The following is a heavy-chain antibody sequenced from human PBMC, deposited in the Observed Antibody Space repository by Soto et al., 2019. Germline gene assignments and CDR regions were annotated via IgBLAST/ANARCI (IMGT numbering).Heavy chain of an antibody. Sequence: SGPTLVNPTQTLTLTCTFSGFSLSTSGMCVSWIRQPPGKALEWLALIDWDDDKYYSTSLKTRLTISKDTSKNQVVLTMTKMDPVDTDTYYCARIKTTVTAYDYWGQGTLVTVSS. CDR1: GFSLSTSGMC. J-gene: IGHJ4*02. D-gene: IGHD4-17*01. CDR3: ARIKTTVTAYDY. CDR2: IDWDDDK. V-gene: IGHV2-70*01.